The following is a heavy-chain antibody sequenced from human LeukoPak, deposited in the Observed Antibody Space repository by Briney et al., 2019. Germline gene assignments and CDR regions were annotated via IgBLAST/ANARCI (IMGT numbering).Heavy chain of an antibody. CDR3: ARDHDLRYFDWLPLDY. CDR1: GYTFTGYY. D-gene: IGHD3-9*01. V-gene: IGHV1-2*02. Sequence: ASVKVSCKASGYTFTGYYMHWVRQAPGQGLEWMGWINPNSGGTNYAQKFQGRVTMTRDTSISTAYMELSRLRSDDTAVYYCARDHDLRYFDWLPLDYWGQGTLVTVSS. CDR2: INPNSGGT. J-gene: IGHJ4*02.